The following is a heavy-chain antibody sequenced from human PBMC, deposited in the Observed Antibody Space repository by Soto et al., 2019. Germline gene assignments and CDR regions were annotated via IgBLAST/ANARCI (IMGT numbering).Heavy chain of an antibody. CDR1: GGSFSGYY. V-gene: IGHV4-34*01. Sequence: SETLSLTCAVYGGSFSGYYWSWIRQPPGKGLEWIGEINHSRSTNYNPSLKSRVTISVDTSKNQFSLKLSSVTAVYTAVYYCARGLRQKTYYFDYWGQGTLVTVSS. D-gene: IGHD4-17*01. CDR2: INHSRST. CDR3: ARGLRQKTYYFDY. J-gene: IGHJ4*02.